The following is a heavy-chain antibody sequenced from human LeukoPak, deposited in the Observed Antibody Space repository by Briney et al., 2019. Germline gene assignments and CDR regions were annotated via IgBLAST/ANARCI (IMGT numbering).Heavy chain of an antibody. CDR2: INPNSGGT. CDR1: GYTFTGYY. V-gene: IGHV1-2*02. CDR3: ARDQVDIVATSYSLDY. D-gene: IGHD5-12*01. Sequence: ASVKVSCKASGYTFTGYYMHWVRQAPGQGLEWMGWINPNSGGTNYAQKFQGRVTMTGDTSISTAYMELSRLRSDDTAVYYCARDQVDIVATSYSLDYWGQGTLVTVSS. J-gene: IGHJ4*02.